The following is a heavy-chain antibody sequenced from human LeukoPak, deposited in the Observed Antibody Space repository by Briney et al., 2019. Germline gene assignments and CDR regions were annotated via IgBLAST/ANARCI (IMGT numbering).Heavy chain of an antibody. CDR2: ISSSSSYI. D-gene: IGHD3-22*01. J-gene: IGHJ4*02. V-gene: IGHV3-21*01. CDR3: ARDNPTSNYYDSSGKYRGDY. Sequence: GGSLRLSCAASGFTFSSYSMNWVRQAPGKGLEWVSSISSSSSYIYYADSVKGRFTISRDNAKNSLYLQMNSLRAEDTAVYYCARDNPTSNYYDSSGKYRGDYWGREPWSPSPQ. CDR1: GFTFSSYS.